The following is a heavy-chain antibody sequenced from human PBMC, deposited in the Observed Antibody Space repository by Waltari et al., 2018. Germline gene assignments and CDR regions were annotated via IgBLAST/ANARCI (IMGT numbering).Heavy chain of an antibody. CDR2: FDPRGYN. J-gene: IGHJ5*02. CDR1: GGSLTAAY. Sequence: QQWGAGLLKSSETLSLTCGVQGGSLTAAYLAWLSQPPGKGLEWIGEFDPRGYNNYNDSHKGRVTRCREPATNEFSLTLRSVSVADTALYYCARLTGSGNIQWFDPWGPGTSVSVSS. V-gene: IGHV4-34*02. D-gene: IGHD1-1*01. CDR3: ARLTGSGNIQWFDP.